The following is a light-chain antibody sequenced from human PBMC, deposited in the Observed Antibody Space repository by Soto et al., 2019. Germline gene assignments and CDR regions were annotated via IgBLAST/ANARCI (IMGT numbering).Light chain of an antibody. V-gene: IGKV1-12*01. Sequence: DIQMAQSPSSVSASVGDRVTITCRASQDIGSWLAWYQQKPGKAPELLIYAASNLQGGVPSRFSGSGSGTDFTLTISSLQPEDFATYYCQQANNFPWTFGQGTKVYIK. J-gene: IGKJ1*01. CDR3: QQANNFPWT. CDR1: QDIGSW. CDR2: AAS.